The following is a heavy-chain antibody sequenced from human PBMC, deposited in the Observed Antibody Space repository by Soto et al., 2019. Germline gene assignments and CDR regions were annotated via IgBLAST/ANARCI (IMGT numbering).Heavy chain of an antibody. J-gene: IGHJ3*02. Sequence: GGSLRLSCAASGFTFSGSAMHWVRQASGKGLEWVGRIRSKANSYATAYAASVKGRFTISRDDSKNTAYLQMNSLKTEDTAVYYCTRDAIPRAFDIWGQGTMVTVSS. CDR3: TRDAIPRAFDI. CDR2: IRSKANSYAT. V-gene: IGHV3-73*01. D-gene: IGHD2-21*01. CDR1: GFTFSGSA.